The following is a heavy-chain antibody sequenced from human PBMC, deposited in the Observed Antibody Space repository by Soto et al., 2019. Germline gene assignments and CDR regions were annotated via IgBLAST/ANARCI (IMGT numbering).Heavy chain of an antibody. V-gene: IGHV1-46*01. CDR2: INPGGGRT. Sequence: ASVKVSCKASGYIFSSHCIYWVRQAPGQGLQWMGIINPGGGRTAYAQKFQGRVTLTRDMSTSTVYMELTSLTAADTAVYYCARGEDAFFYYGLDVWGQGITVTVSS. CDR1: GYIFSSHC. CDR3: ARGEDAFFYYGLDV. J-gene: IGHJ6*02.